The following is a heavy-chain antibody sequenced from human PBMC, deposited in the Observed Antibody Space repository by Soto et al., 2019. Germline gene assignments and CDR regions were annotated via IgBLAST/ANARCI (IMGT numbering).Heavy chain of an antibody. CDR1: GGSVIIGTYY. J-gene: IGHJ4*02. CDR2: IHYSGST. V-gene: IGHV4-61*01. CDR3: TRGGDPYKTGH. Sequence: PSETLSLTCTVPGGSVIIGTYYWSWIRQPPGKGLEWIGFIHYSGSTNYNPSLKGRVTMSVDTSKNQFSLKLTSVNTADTAIYYCTRGGDPYKTGHWGQGTLVTSPQ. D-gene: IGHD2-21*01.